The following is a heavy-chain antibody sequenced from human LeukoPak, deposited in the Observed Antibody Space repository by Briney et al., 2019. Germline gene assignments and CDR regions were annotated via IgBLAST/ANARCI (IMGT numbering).Heavy chain of an antibody. D-gene: IGHD6-19*01. CDR3: ASLSVAGRNFDY. CDR1: GFTFSSYA. CDR2: ISGSGGST. J-gene: IGHJ4*02. Sequence: GSLRLSCAASGFTFSSYAMSWVRQAPGKGLGWVSAISGSGGSTYYADSVKGRFTISRDNSKNTLYLQMNSLRAEDTAVYYCASLSVAGRNFDYWGQGTLVTVSS. V-gene: IGHV3-23*01.